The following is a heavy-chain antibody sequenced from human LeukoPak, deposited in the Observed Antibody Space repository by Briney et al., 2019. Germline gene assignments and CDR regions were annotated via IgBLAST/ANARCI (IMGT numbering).Heavy chain of an antibody. CDR3: ARADSRFDP. CDR2: IYYSGST. CDR1: GGSISSYY. D-gene: IGHD2-21*01. Sequence: SETLSLTCTVSGGSISSYYWSWIRQPPGKGLEWIGYIYYSGSTNYNPSLKSRVTISVDTSKNQFSLKLSSVTAADPAVYYCARADSRFDPWGQGTLVTVSS. V-gene: IGHV4-59*01. J-gene: IGHJ5*02.